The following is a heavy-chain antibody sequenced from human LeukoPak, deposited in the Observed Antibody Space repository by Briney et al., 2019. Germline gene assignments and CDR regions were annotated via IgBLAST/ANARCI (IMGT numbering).Heavy chain of an antibody. CDR3: AKDKDSSSWYETPGWFDP. Sequence: GGSLRLSCAASGFTFSTYGMHWVRQVPGKGLDWVAFIRHDGNNKYNADSAKGRFTISRDNSKNTLYLQMNSLRAEDTAVYYCAKDKDSSSWYETPGWFDPWGQGTLVTVSS. CDR2: IRHDGNNK. J-gene: IGHJ5*02. D-gene: IGHD6-13*01. CDR1: GFTFSTYG. V-gene: IGHV3-30*02.